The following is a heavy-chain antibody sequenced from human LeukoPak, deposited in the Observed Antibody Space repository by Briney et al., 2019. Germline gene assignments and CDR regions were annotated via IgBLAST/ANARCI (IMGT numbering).Heavy chain of an antibody. V-gene: IGHV1-2*02. Sequence: ASVKVSCTASGYTFTGYYIHWVRHAPGQGLEWMVWINPKSGDTNYAQKFQGRVTMTRDTSISTAYMALSSLKSDDTAVYYCARDLLTWDWFDYWGQGTLVSVSS. D-gene: IGHD1-26*01. CDR2: INPKSGDT. CDR3: ARDLLTWDWFDY. J-gene: IGHJ4*02. CDR1: GYTFTGYY.